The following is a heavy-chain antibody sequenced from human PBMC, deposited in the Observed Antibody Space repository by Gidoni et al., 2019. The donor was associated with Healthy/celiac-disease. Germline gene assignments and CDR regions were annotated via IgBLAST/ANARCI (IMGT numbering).Heavy chain of an antibody. D-gene: IGHD1-26*01. CDR3: AREVPGGSYYYYYYCMDV. V-gene: IGHV3-7*03. J-gene: IGHJ6*03. Sequence: FSSYWKSWVRQAPGKGLEWVANIKQDGSEKYYVDSVKGRFTISRDNAKNSLYLQMNSLRAEDTAVYYCAREVPGGSYYYYYYCMDVWGKGTTVTVSS. CDR1: FSSYW. CDR2: IKQDGSEK.